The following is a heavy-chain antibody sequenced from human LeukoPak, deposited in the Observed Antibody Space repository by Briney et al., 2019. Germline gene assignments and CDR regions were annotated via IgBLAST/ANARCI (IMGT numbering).Heavy chain of an antibody. J-gene: IGHJ2*01. Sequence: SQTLSLTCAVSGGSISSGGYSWSWIRQPPGKGLEWIGYIYHSGSTYYNPSLKSRVTISVDRSKNQFSLKLSSVTAADTAVYYCARESPHYYGSGSYNMAGTYWYFDLWGRGTLVTVSS. CDR3: ARESPHYYGSGSYNMAGTYWYFDL. D-gene: IGHD3-10*01. CDR1: GGSISSGGYS. CDR2: IYHSGST. V-gene: IGHV4-30-2*01.